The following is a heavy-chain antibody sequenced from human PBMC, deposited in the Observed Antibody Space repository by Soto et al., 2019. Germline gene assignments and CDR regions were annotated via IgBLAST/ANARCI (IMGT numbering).Heavy chain of an antibody. V-gene: IGHV1-69*13. CDR2: IIPIFGTA. J-gene: IGHJ6*02. Sequence: SVKVSCKASGGTFSSYAISWVRQAPGQGLEWMGGIIPIFGTANYAQKFQGRVTITADESTSTAYMELSSLRSEDTAVYYCARDLGDIVVVPAAFQNYYYYGMDAWGQGTTVTVSS. CDR1: GGTFSSYA. D-gene: IGHD2-2*01. CDR3: ARDLGDIVVVPAAFQNYYYYGMDA.